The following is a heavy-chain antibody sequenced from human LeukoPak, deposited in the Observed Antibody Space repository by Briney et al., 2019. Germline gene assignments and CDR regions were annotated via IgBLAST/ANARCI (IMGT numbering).Heavy chain of an antibody. CDR2: IWYDGSNK. D-gene: IGHD6-13*01. Sequence: PGGSVRLSCAASGFTFSSYGMHWVRQAPGKGLEWVAVIWYDGSNKYYADSVKGRFTISRDNSKNTLYLQMNSLRAEDTAVYYCAKDSSSWYAFDYWGQGTLVTLSS. CDR3: AKDSSSWYAFDY. V-gene: IGHV3-33*06. J-gene: IGHJ4*02. CDR1: GFTFSSYG.